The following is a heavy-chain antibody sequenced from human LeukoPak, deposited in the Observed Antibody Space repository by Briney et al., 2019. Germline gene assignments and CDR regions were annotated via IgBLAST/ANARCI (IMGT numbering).Heavy chain of an antibody. D-gene: IGHD6-13*01. J-gene: IGHJ4*02. CDR2: INPNSGGT. Sequence: ASVKDSCKASGYTFTGYYMHWVRQAPGQGLEWMGWINPNSGGTNYAQKFQGRVTMTRDTSISTAYMELSRLRSDDTAVYYCARGRGYSSSWYFDYWGQGTLVTVSS. CDR1: GYTFTGYY. CDR3: ARGRGYSSSWYFDY. V-gene: IGHV1-2*02.